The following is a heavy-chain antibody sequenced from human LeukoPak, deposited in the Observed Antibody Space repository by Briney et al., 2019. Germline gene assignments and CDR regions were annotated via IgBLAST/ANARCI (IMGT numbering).Heavy chain of an antibody. D-gene: IGHD2-2*01. Sequence: GGSLRLSCAASGFTFSSYAMHWVRQAPGKGLEWVAVISYDGSNKYYADPVKGRFTISRDNSKNTLYLQMNSLRAEDTAVYYCAREAIYCSSTSCLDFDYWGQGTLVTVSS. J-gene: IGHJ4*02. V-gene: IGHV3-30*01. CDR1: GFTFSSYA. CDR2: ISYDGSNK. CDR3: AREAIYCSSTSCLDFDY.